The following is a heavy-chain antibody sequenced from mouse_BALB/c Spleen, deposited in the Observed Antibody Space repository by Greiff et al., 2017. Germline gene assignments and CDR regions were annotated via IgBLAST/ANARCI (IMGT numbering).Heavy chain of an antibody. V-gene: IGHV7-3*02. Sequence: EVKVVESGGGLVQPGGSLRLSCATSGFTFTDYYMSWVRQPPGKALEWLGFIRNKANGYTTEYSASVKGRFTISRDNSQSILYLQMNTLRAEDSATYYCARDIDRYDEAWFAYWGQGTLVTVSA. J-gene: IGHJ3*01. CDR2: IRNKANGYTT. CDR1: GFTFTDYY. D-gene: IGHD2-14*01. CDR3: ARDIDRYDEAWFAY.